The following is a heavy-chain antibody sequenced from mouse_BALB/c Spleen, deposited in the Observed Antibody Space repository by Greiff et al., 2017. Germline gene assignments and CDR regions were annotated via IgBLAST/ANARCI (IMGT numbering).Heavy chain of an antibody. CDR2: ISSGGST. CDR3: AREGYGSFYYFDY. D-gene: IGHD1-1*01. CDR1: GFTFSSYA. Sequence: EVKLVESGGGLVKPGGSLKLSCAASGFTFSSYAMSWVRQTPEKRLEWVASISSGGSTYYPDSVKGRFTISRDNARNILYLQMSSLRSEDTAMYYCAREGYGSFYYFDYWGQGTTLTVSS. V-gene: IGHV5-6-5*01. J-gene: IGHJ2*01.